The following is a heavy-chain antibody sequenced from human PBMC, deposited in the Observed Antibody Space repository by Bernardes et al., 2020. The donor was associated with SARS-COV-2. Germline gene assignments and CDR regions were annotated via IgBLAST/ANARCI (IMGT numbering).Heavy chain of an antibody. CDR3: VKGGGKFGHDY. CDR1: GFTFSTFG. J-gene: IGHJ4*02. D-gene: IGHD2-15*01. Sequence: GGSLRLSCAASGFTFSTFGMSWVRQAPGKGLEWVSGMSGSGDTTYYADPVKGRFTISRDNSKSTVSLQMNSLRVEDTAVYHCVKGGGKFGHDYWGQGALVTVSS. V-gene: IGHV3-23*01. CDR2: MSGSGDTT.